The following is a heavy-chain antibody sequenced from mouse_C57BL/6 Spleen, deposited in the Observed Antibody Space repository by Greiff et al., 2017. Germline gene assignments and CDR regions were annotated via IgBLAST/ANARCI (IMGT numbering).Heavy chain of an antibody. Sequence: QVQLQQPGAELVKPGASVKLSCKASGYTFTSYWMQWVKQRPGQGLEWIGEIDPSDSYTNYNQKFKGKATLTVDTSSSTAYMQLSSLTSEDSAVYYCARSDGHYRLDYWGQGTTLTVSS. CDR3: ARSDGHYRLDY. V-gene: IGHV1-50*01. CDR2: IDPSDSYT. J-gene: IGHJ2*01. CDR1: GYTFTSYW. D-gene: IGHD2-3*01.